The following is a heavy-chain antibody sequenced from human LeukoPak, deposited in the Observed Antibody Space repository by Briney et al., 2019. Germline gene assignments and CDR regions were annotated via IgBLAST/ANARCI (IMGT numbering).Heavy chain of an antibody. V-gene: IGHV1-2*02. CDR2: IYPNSGGT. Sequence: ASVRVSCKASGYTFTAYYMHWVRQAPGQGLEWMGWIYPNSGGTNYARKFRGRVTMTRDTSISTAYLELSRLKSDDTAVYYCARVKWELSDAKALDYWGQGTLVTVSS. J-gene: IGHJ4*02. CDR3: ARVKWELSDAKALDY. CDR1: GYTFTAYY. D-gene: IGHD1-26*01.